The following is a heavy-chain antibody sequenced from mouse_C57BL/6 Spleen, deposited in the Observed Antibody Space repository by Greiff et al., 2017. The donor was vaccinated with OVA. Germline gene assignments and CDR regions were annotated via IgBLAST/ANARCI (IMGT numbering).Heavy chain of an antibody. Sequence: DVKLVESGGGLVKPGGSLKLSCAASGFTFSDYGMHWVRQAPEKGLEWVAYISSGSSTIYYADTVKGRFTISRDTATNTLFLQMSSLRAEDTAMDYCATYYYGSSYGYCDGWGTGTTVTVSS. CDR2: ISSGSSTI. D-gene: IGHD1-1*01. J-gene: IGHJ1*03. CDR1: GFTFSDYG. V-gene: IGHV5-17*01. CDR3: ATYYYGSSYGYCDG.